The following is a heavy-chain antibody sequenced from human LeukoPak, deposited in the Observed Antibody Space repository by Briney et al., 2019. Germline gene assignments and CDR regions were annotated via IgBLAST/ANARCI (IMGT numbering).Heavy chain of an antibody. J-gene: IGHJ4*02. D-gene: IGHD5-18*01. V-gene: IGHV3-53*01. Sequence: GGSLRLSCAASGFTVSSDYMNWVRQAPGKGLEWVSTIYSGGSTYYAASVKGRFTISRDNSKNTVYLQMNSLRAEDTAVYYCARKLTAMGLAYWGQGTLVIVSS. CDR1: GFTVSSDY. CDR3: ARKLTAMGLAY. CDR2: IYSGGST.